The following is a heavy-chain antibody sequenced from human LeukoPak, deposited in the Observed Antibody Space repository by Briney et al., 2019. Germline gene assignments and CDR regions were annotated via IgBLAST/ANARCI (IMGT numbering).Heavy chain of an antibody. CDR2: ISYDGSNK. D-gene: IGHD1-20*01. CDR1: GFTFSDYY. CDR3: AKANRYNWNEIDY. Sequence: GGSLRLSCAASGFTFSDYYMSWIRQAPGKGLEWVAVISYDGSNKYYADSVKGRFTISRDNSKNTLYLQMNSLRAEDTAVYYCAKANRYNWNEIDYWGQGTLVTVSS. V-gene: IGHV3-30*18. J-gene: IGHJ4*02.